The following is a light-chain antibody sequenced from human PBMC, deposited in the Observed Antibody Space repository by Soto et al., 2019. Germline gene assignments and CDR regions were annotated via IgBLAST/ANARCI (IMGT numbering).Light chain of an antibody. V-gene: IGKV1-5*03. CDR3: QQYSRLWS. CDR1: QSVSGW. Sequence: TQLTQSPSSLSASVGDRVTITCRASQSVSGWLAWYQQKPGEAPKLLIYGASSLESGVPPRFSGDGSETDFTLTISSLQRDDFGTYYCQQYSRLWSFGQGTKVDNK. CDR2: GAS. J-gene: IGKJ1*01.